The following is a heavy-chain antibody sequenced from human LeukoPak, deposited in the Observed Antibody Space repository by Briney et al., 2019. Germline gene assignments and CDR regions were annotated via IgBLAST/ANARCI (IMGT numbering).Heavy chain of an antibody. CDR2: IYTSGST. V-gene: IGHV4-4*07. D-gene: IGHD3-22*01. Sequence: SETLSLTCTVSGGSRNNYYWSWIRQSAGKGLEWIGRIYTSGSTNYNPSLKSRVSMSVDTSKNQLSLRLRSVTAADTAVYYCARESGYYYDTSGYTFDYWGQGILVTVSS. CDR1: GGSRNNYY. J-gene: IGHJ4*02. CDR3: ARESGYYYDTSGYTFDY.